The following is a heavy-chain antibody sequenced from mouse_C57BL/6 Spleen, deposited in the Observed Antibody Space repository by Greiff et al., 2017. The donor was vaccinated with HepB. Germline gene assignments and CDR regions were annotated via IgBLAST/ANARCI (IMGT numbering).Heavy chain of an antibody. D-gene: IGHD1-2*01. CDR3: TRDPSSTTADYFDY. J-gene: IGHJ2*01. CDR2: ISSGGDYI. V-gene: IGHV5-9-1*02. Sequence: EVQWVESGEGLVKPGGSLKLSCAASGFTFSSYAMSWVRQTPEKRLEWVAYISSGGDYIYYADTVKGRFTISRDNARNTLYLQMSSLKSEDTAMYYCTRDPSSTTADYFDYWGQGTTLTVSS. CDR1: GFTFSSYA.